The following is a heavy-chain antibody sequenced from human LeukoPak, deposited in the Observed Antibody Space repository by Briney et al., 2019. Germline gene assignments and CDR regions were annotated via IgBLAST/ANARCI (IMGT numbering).Heavy chain of an antibody. CDR1: GFTFSNYA. D-gene: IGHD3-22*01. CDR3: ARDLHYYDTSGCFDY. CDR2: ISYDGSNK. Sequence: GGSLRLSCAASGFTFSNYAMHWVRQAPGKGLEWVTVISYDGSNKYYPDSVKGRFTISRDDSKNTLYLQMNSLRAEDTAVYYCARDLHYYDTSGCFDYRGQGTLVTVSS. J-gene: IGHJ4*02. V-gene: IGHV3-30*04.